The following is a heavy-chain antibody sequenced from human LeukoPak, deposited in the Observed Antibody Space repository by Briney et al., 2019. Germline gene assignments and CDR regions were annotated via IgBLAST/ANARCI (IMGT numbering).Heavy chain of an antibody. CDR2: ISSSSTYI. D-gene: IGHD2-2*01. J-gene: IGHJ4*02. CDR3: ARERGAGLRTSWVDY. Sequence: PGGTLRLSCAASGFPFSSSAINWLRQAPGKGLEWVSSISSSSTYIYYADSVKGRFTISRDNANNSLFLQMNSLRVEDTAVYFCARERGAGLRTSWVDYWGQGTLVTVSS. CDR1: GFPFSSSA. V-gene: IGHV3-21*01.